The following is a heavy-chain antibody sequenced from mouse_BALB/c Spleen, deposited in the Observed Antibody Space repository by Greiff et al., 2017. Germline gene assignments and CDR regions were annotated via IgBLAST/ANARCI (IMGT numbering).Heavy chain of an antibody. CDR2: ISYSGST. D-gene: IGHD2-2*01. CDR1: GYSITSDYA. J-gene: IGHJ2*01. V-gene: IGHV3-2*02. CDR3: ARDRGYPAFDY. Sequence: EVQLVESGPGLVKPSQSLSLTCTVTGYSITSDYAWNWIRQFPGNKLEWMGYISYSGSTSYNPSLKSRTSITRDTSKNQFFLQLNSVTTEDTATYCCARDRGYPAFDYWGQGTTLTVSS.